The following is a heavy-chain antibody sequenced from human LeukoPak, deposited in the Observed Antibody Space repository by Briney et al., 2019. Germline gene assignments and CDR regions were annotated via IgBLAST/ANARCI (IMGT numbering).Heavy chain of an antibody. Sequence: PGGSLRLSCAASGFTFSSYVMHWVRQAPGKGLVWVSRINSDGINTSYADSVKGRFTISRDNAKNTLNLQMNSLRAEDTAVYYCARDLGQYYDTSDNWFDPWGQGTLVTVSS. D-gene: IGHD3-22*01. J-gene: IGHJ5*02. V-gene: IGHV3-74*01. CDR2: INSDGINT. CDR1: GFTFSSYV. CDR3: ARDLGQYYDTSDNWFDP.